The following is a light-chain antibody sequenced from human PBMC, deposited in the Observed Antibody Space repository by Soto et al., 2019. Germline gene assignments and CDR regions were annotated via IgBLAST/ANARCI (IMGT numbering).Light chain of an antibody. Sequence: QSVLTQPASVSGSPGQSITISCTGTSSDVGGYNYVSWYQQHPGKVPKLMIYEVTNRPSGVSNRFSGTKSVNTASLTISGLQAEADADYYCSSYTSSSTYVFGTGTKVTVL. CDR1: SSDVGGYNY. V-gene: IGLV2-14*01. CDR3: SSYTSSSTYV. J-gene: IGLJ1*01. CDR2: EVT.